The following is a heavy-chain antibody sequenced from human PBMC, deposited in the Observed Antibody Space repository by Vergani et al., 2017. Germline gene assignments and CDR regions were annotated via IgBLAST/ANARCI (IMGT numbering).Heavy chain of an antibody. D-gene: IGHD6-6*01. Sequence: EVDLVESGGGLAQPGGSLRLSCEASGITFWKFGMHWVRQGPGKGLEWVSGISGNNDDVYYADSVKGRFTISRENAKNSLYLQMNGLRAGDTAVYYCARRDSSSPALDYWGQGTLVTVSS. V-gene: IGHV3-13*01. J-gene: IGHJ4*02. CDR3: ARRDSSSPALDY. CDR2: ISGNNDDV. CDR1: GITFWKFG.